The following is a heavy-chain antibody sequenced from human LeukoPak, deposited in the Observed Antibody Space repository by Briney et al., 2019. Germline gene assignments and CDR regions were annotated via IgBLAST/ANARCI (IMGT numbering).Heavy chain of an antibody. D-gene: IGHD6-6*01. V-gene: IGHV3-21*01. CDR1: GFTFNSYR. Sequence: GGSLRLSCAASGFTFNSYRMNWVRQAPGKGLEWVSSIDGTSTNIYYADSVKGRFTISRHNAKNSVYLQMNSLRAEDTAVYYCARDDPSMIAALHYWGQGTLVTVSS. J-gene: IGHJ4*02. CDR2: IDGTSTNI. CDR3: ARDDPSMIAALHY.